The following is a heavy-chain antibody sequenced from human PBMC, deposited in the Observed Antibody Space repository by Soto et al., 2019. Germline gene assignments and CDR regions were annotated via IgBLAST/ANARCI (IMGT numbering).Heavy chain of an antibody. Sequence: SETLSLTCTVSGGSISSYYWSWIRQPPGKGLEWIGYIYYSGSTNYNPSLKSRVTISVDTSKNQFSLKLSSVTAADTAVYYCARPDFWSGYYIDWGQGTLVTVSS. CDR1: GGSISSYY. J-gene: IGHJ4*02. V-gene: IGHV4-59*08. CDR2: IYYSGST. D-gene: IGHD3-3*01. CDR3: ARPDFWSGYYID.